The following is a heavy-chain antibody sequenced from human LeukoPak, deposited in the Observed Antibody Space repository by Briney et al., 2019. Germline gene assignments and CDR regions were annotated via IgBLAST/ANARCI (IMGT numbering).Heavy chain of an antibody. D-gene: IGHD2-21*01. V-gene: IGHV3-23*01. CDR3: AKLNLGEMAYFDS. CDR2: ISVGGGDT. Sequence: GGSLRLSCEASGFIFSSYVMGWVRQAPGKGLEWVSSISVGGGDTFTADSVKGRFTITRENSKNALYLQMMGLRVEDTAIYYCAKLNLGEMAYFDSWGQGILVTVSS. CDR1: GFIFSSYV. J-gene: IGHJ4*02.